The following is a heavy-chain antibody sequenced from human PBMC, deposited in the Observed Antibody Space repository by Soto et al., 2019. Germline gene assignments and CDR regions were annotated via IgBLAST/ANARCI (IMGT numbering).Heavy chain of an antibody. V-gene: IGHV4-39*01. D-gene: IGHD2-21*01. CDR2: IFYSGST. J-gene: IGHJ5*02. Sequence: QLQLLESGPGLVKASETLSLNCNGSGGSSSTSRSYWAWIRQPPGKGLWWLANIFYSGSTYYNPSLARLVTVSVDTATNEFSLKLRSVTAADTAVYYCARQPTTGDTDLWFDPWVQGTLVTVSS. CDR1: GGSSSTSRSY. CDR3: ARQPTTGDTDLWFDP.